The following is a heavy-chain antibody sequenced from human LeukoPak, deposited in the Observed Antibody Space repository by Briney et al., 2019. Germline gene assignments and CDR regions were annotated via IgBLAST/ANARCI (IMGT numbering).Heavy chain of an antibody. Sequence: ASVKVSCKASGYTFTSYYMHWVRQAPGQGLEWMGLINPTGGSTGYAQKFQGRVTMTRDMSTSTVYMELSSLRSEDTAVYYCARVRHYYGPGSYYNYYMDVWGKGTTVTVSS. CDR3: ARVRHYYGPGSYYNYYMDV. J-gene: IGHJ6*03. D-gene: IGHD3-10*01. CDR1: GYTFTSYY. V-gene: IGHV1-46*01. CDR2: INPTGGST.